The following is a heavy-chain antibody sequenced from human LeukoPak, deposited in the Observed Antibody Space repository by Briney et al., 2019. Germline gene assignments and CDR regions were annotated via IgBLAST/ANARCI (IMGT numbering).Heavy chain of an antibody. CDR2: ISYDGSNK. D-gene: IGHD3-9*01. CDR3: ARARRDILTGYNWFDP. V-gene: IGHV3-30*03. Sequence: GGSLRLSCAASGFTFSSYGMHWVRQAPGKGLEWVAVISYDGSNKYYADSVKGRFTISRDNAKNTLYLQMNSLRAEDTAVYYCARARRDILTGYNWFDPWGQGTLVTVSS. J-gene: IGHJ5*02. CDR1: GFTFSSYG.